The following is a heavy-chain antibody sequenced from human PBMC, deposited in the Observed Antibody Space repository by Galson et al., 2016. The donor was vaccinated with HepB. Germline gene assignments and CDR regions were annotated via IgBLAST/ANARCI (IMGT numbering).Heavy chain of an antibody. CDR2: ITSSGSLT. CDR3: ARSYGIRAGTTVYGMDV. D-gene: IGHD1-1*01. J-gene: IGHJ6*02. Sequence: SLRLSCAASGFTFSTYGMSWVRQAPGKGLEWVSAITSSGSLTYYADSVKGRFTISRDNAKKSLYLQMNSLRAEDTAVYYCARSYGIRAGTTVYGMDVWGQGTTVTVSS. V-gene: IGHV3-21*01. CDR1: GFTFSTYG.